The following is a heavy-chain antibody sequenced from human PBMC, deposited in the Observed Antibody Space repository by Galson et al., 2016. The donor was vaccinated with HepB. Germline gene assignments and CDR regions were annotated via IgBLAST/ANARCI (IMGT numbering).Heavy chain of an antibody. CDR2: ISGYNENT. V-gene: IGHV1-18*01. D-gene: IGHD3-9*01. J-gene: IGHJ3*02. CDR1: GYSFSNYG. CDR3: ARDSIRYFDIRRGAFDI. Sequence: SVKVSCKASGYSFSNYGITWIRQAPGQGLEWVAWISGYNENTHYSQKFQSRVTVTRDTSISTAYMEMSRLTSDDSAVYYCARDSIRYFDIRRGAFDIWGQGTVVTVSS.